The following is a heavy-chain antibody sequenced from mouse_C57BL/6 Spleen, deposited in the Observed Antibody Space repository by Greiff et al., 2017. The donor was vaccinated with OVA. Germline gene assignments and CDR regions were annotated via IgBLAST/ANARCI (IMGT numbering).Heavy chain of an antibody. D-gene: IGHD3-1*01. V-gene: IGHV1-50*01. Sequence: QVQLQQPGAELVKPGASVKLSCKASGYTFTSYWMQWVKQRPGQGLEWIGEIDPSDSYTNYNQKFKGKATLTVDTSSSTAYMQLSSLTSEDSAVYYCARTPRYYFDYWGQGTTLTVSS. CDR2: IDPSDSYT. CDR1: GYTFTSYW. CDR3: ARTPRYYFDY. J-gene: IGHJ2*01.